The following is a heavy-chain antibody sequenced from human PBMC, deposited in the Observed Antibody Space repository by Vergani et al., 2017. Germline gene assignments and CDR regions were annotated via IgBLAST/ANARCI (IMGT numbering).Heavy chain of an antibody. Sequence: QITLKESGPTVVKPTQTLTLTCTFSGFSLSTTGMRVCWIRQPPGKALEWLARIDWDDDKFYSTFLKTRLTISKDTSKNQVVLTMTNMDPVDTATYYCARMSNFYDSSGYPFDYWGQGTLVTVSS. V-gene: IGHV2-70*04. CDR3: ARMSNFYDSSGYPFDY. CDR2: IDWDDDK. D-gene: IGHD3-22*01. CDR1: GFSLSTTGMR. J-gene: IGHJ4*02.